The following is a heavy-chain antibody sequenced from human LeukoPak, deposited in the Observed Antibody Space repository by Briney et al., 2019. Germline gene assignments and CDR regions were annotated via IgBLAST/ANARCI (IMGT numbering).Heavy chain of an antibody. J-gene: IGHJ4*02. CDR1: GFSLSTSGVG. CDR2: IYWDDDK. Sequence: SGPTLVNPTQTLTLTCTFSGFSLSTSGVGVGWIRRPPGKALEWLAVIYWDDDKRYSPSLKSRLTITKDTSKNQVVLTMTNMDPVDTATYYCAHRRGANWDFDYWGQGTLVTVSS. CDR3: AHRRGANWDFDY. V-gene: IGHV2-5*02. D-gene: IGHD7-27*01.